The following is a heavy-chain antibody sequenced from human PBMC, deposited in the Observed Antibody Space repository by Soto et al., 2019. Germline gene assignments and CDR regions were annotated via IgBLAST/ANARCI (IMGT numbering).Heavy chain of an antibody. Sequence: EVQLLESGGGLVQPGGSLRLSCAXSXFTFSSYAMSWVRQAPGKGLEWVSAISGSGGSTYYADSVKGRFTISRDNSKNTLYLQMNSLRAEDTAVYYXXSXXXXXXXXXXXXXXXXFXIWGQGTMVTVSS. CDR2: ISGSGGST. J-gene: IGHJ3*02. CDR3: XSXXXXXXXXXXXXXXXXFXI. CDR1: XFTFSSYA. V-gene: IGHV3-23*01.